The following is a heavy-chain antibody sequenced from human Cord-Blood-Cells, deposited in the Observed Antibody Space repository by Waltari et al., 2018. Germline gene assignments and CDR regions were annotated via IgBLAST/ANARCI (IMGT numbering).Heavy chain of an antibody. CDR1: GFTFSSTW. V-gene: IGHV3-7*01. D-gene: IGHD5-18*01. CDR3: ARAPRGYSYGIDY. CDR2: IKQDGSEK. Sequence: EVQLVESGGGLVQPGGALRLSCAASGFTFSSTWLSWVRQAPGKGLEWVANIKQDGSEKYYVDSVKGRFTISRDNAKNSLYLQMNSLRAEDTAVYYCARAPRGYSYGIDYWGQGTLVTVSS. J-gene: IGHJ4*02.